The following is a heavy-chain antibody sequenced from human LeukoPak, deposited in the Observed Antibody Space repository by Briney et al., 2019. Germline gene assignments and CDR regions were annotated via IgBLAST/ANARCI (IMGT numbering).Heavy chain of an antibody. D-gene: IGHD6-6*01. CDR3: ASLSIAATGGDFDY. J-gene: IGHJ4*02. Sequence: PSETLSLTCTVSGGSISSYYWSWIRQPAGKGLEWIGRIYTSGSTYYNPSLKSRVTISVDTSKNQFSLKLSSVTAADTAVYYCASLSIAATGGDFDYRGQGTLVTVSS. CDR2: IYTSGST. V-gene: IGHV4-4*07. CDR1: GGSISSYY.